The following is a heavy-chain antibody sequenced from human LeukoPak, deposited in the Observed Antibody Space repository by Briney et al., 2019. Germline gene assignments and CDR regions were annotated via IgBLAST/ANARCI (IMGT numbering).Heavy chain of an antibody. V-gene: IGHV4-34*01. D-gene: IGHD3-3*01. CDR2: IDHSGST. CDR3: AGSFITIFGVVHNWFDP. CDR1: GGSFSGYY. Sequence: SETLSLTCAVYGGSFSGYYWSWIRQPPGKGLEWIGEIDHSGSTNYNPSLKSRVTISVDTSKNQFSLKVSSVTSADTAVYYCAGSFITIFGVVHNWFDPPGQRALATVS. J-gene: IGHJ5*02.